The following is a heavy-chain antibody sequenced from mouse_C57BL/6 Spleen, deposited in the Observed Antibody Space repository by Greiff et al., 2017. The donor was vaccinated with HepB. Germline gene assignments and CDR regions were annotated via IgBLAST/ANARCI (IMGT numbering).Heavy chain of an antibody. V-gene: IGHV1-52*01. CDR1: GYTFTSYR. J-gene: IGHJ2*01. CDR3: AREPHFDY. Sequence: QVQLKQPGAELVRPGSSVKLSCKASGYTFTSYRMHWVKQRPIQGLEWIGNIDPSDSETHYNQKFKDKATLTVDKSSSTAYMQLSSLTSEDSAVYYCAREPHFDYWGQGTTLTVSS. CDR2: IDPSDSET.